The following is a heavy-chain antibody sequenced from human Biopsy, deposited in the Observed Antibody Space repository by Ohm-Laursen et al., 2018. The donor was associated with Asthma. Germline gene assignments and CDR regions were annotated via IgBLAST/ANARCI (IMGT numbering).Heavy chain of an antibody. D-gene: IGHD1-26*01. V-gene: IGHV1-69*13. CDR2: IIPIFGTA. CDR3: ARAGALIVGATMGY. Sequence: ASVKVSCKASGYPFIGYHIHWMRQAPGQGLEWMGGIIPIFGTANYAQKFQGRVTITADESTSTAYMELSSLRSEDTAVYYCARAGALIVGATMGYWGQGTLVTVSS. CDR1: GYPFIGYH. J-gene: IGHJ4*02.